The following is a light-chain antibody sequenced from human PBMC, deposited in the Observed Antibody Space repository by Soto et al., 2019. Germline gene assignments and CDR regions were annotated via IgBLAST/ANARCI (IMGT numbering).Light chain of an antibody. CDR1: SSDVGGYNY. CDR2: EVS. CDR3: SSYGGNNNYV. Sequence: SALTQPPSASGSPGQSVTISCTGTSSDVGGYNYVSWYQQHPGKVPKLMIYEVSKRPSGVPDRFSGSKSGKTASLTVPGLQAEDEADYYCSSYGGNNNYVFGTGTKVTVL. V-gene: IGLV2-8*01. J-gene: IGLJ1*01.